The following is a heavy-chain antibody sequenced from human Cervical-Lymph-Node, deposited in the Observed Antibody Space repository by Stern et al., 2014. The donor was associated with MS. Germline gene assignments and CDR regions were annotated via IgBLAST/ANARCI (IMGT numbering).Heavy chain of an antibody. V-gene: IGHV5-51*01. CDR1: GYSFTSYW. Sequence: EVQLVESGAEVKKPGESLKISCKGSGYSFTSYWIGWVRQIPGKGLEWMGFIYTGDSDTRYSPSFQGQVTISADKSISTAYLQWSSLKASDTAMYYCARHVSGDYTDHYYYYGMDVWGQGTTVTVSS. CDR3: ARHVSGDYTDHYYYYGMDV. D-gene: IGHD4-17*01. J-gene: IGHJ6*02. CDR2: IYTGDSDT.